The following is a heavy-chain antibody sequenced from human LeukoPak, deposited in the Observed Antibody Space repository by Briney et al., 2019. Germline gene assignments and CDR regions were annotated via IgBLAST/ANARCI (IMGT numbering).Heavy chain of an antibody. CDR2: ISSSSSTV. J-gene: IGHJ4*02. V-gene: IGHV3-48*04. CDR1: GFTFSSYS. Sequence: GGSLRLSCAASGFTFSSYSMNWVRQAPGKGLEWVSYISSSSSTVYYADSVKGRFTISRDNAKNSLYLQMNSLRAEDTAVYYCASRLPSSRSWGQGTLVTVSS. D-gene: IGHD2-15*01. CDR3: ASRLPSSRS.